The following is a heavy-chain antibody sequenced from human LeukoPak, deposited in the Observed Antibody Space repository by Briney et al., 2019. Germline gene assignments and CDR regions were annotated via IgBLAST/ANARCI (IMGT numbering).Heavy chain of an antibody. Sequence: GSLRLSCAASGFTFRSYDMSWVRQAPGKGLEWVSGISGSGGRTDYADSVKGRFTISRDNSKNTLYLQMNSLRVEDTAVYYCAKGGAIFGVVIHWFDPWGQGTLVIVSS. CDR2: ISGSGGRT. J-gene: IGHJ5*02. CDR1: GFTFRSYD. V-gene: IGHV3-23*01. CDR3: AKGGAIFGVVIHWFDP. D-gene: IGHD3-3*01.